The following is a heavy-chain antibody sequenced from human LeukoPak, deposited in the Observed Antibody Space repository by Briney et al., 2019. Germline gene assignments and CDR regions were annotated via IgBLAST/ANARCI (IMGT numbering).Heavy chain of an antibody. Sequence: ASVKASCKASGYTFTGYYMHWVRQAPGQGLEWMGWINPNSGGTNYAQKFRGRVTMTRDTSISTAYMELSRLRSDDTAVYYCARGTYDSSGYYYGRVFDYWGQGTLVTVSS. D-gene: IGHD3-22*01. V-gene: IGHV1-2*02. CDR3: ARGTYDSSGYYYGRVFDY. CDR2: INPNSGGT. J-gene: IGHJ4*02. CDR1: GYTFTGYY.